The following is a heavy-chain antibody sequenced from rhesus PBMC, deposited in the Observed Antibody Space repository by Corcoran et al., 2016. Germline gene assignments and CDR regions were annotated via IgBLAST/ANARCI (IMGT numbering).Heavy chain of an antibody. CDR3: AKDLGRYGLDS. J-gene: IGHJ6*01. Sequence: EVQLVESGGGLAKPGGSLRLSCAASGFTFSSYWMTWVRQTPGKGLEWIAAINSGGGSTYYADSVKGRFTISRDNSKNTLSLQMNSLRAEDTAVYYCAKDLGRYGLDSWGQGVVVTVSS. D-gene: IGHD3-3*01. CDR2: INSGGGST. V-gene: IGHV3S42*01. CDR1: GFTFSSYW.